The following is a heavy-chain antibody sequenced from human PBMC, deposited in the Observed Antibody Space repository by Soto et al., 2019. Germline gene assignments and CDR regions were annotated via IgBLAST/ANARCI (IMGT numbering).Heavy chain of an antibody. V-gene: IGHV4-34*01. CDR3: AIPGAGDFDY. J-gene: IGHJ4*02. CDR1: GGSFSGYY. CDR2: IYHSGTT. Sequence: LSLTCAVYGGSFSGYYWSWIRQPPGKGLDWIGEIYHSGTTNCDPSLKSRVTISLDKSKSQFSLKLTSVTAADTAVYYCAIPGAGDFDYWGQGTLVTVSS. D-gene: IGHD6-13*01.